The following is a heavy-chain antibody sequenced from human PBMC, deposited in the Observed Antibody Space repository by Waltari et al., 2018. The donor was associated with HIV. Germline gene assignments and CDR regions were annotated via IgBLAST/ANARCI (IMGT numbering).Heavy chain of an antibody. CDR2: IYYSGST. CDR1: GGSISSSSHY. J-gene: IGHJ6*02. D-gene: IGHD1-7*01. Sequence: QLQLQESGPGLVKPSATLSLTCTVSGGSISSSSHYWRWIRQPPGQGLEWIGSIYYSGSTYYNPSLKSRVTISVDTSKNQFSLKLSSVTAADTAVYYCARGNYAYYYYGMDVWGQGTTVTVSS. CDR3: ARGNYAYYYYGMDV. V-gene: IGHV4-39*01.